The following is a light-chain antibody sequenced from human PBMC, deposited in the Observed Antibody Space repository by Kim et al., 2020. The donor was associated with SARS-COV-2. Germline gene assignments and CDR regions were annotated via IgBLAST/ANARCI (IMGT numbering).Light chain of an antibody. CDR2: GNS. V-gene: IGLV1-40*01. CDR1: SSSIGAGYD. Sequence: QRVTISCTGSSSSIGAGYDVHWYQRLPGTAPKLLIYGNSNRPSGVPDRFSGSKSGTSASLAITGLQAEDEADYYCQSYDSSLSGVVFGGGTQLTVL. CDR3: QSYDSSLSGVV. J-gene: IGLJ2*01.